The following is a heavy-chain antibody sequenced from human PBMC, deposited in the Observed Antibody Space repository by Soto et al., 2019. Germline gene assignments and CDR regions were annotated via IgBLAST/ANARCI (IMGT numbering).Heavy chain of an antibody. CDR3: ARVGGELPMYYDFWSGPEPYYYYYMDV. D-gene: IGHD3-3*01. Sequence: PSETLSLTCTVSGGSTSSYYWSWIRQPPGKGLEWIGYIYYSGSTNYNPSLKSRVTISVDTSKNQFSLKLSSVTAADTAVYYCARVGGELPMYYDFWSGPEPYYYYYMDVWGKGTTVTVSS. CDR2: IYYSGST. J-gene: IGHJ6*03. CDR1: GGSTSSYY. V-gene: IGHV4-59*01.